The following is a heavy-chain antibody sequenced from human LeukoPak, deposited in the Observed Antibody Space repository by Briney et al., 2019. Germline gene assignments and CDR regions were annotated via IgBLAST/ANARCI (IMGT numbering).Heavy chain of an antibody. D-gene: IGHD2-2*01. V-gene: IGHV3-66*01. Sequence: GGSLRLSCAASGFTVSSNYMSWVRQAPGKGLEWVSVIYSGGSTYYADSVKGRFTISRDNSKNSLYLQMNSLRAEDTAVYYCAREGDCSSTSCSIDYWGQGTLVTVSS. J-gene: IGHJ4*02. CDR2: IYSGGST. CDR1: GFTVSSNY. CDR3: AREGDCSSTSCSIDY.